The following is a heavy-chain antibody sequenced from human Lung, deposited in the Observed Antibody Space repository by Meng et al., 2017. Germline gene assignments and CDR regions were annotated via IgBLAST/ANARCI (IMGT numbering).Heavy chain of an antibody. Sequence: GGSLRLSCAASGFTFDDYAMHWVRQAPGKGLEWVSGISWNSGSIGYADSVKGRFTISRDNAKNSLYLQMNSLRAEDTALYYCAKGSSSGWYSHFQHWGQGTLVTVSS. V-gene: IGHV3-9*01. J-gene: IGHJ1*01. CDR3: AKGSSSGWYSHFQH. CDR1: GFTFDDYA. D-gene: IGHD6-19*01. CDR2: ISWNSGSI.